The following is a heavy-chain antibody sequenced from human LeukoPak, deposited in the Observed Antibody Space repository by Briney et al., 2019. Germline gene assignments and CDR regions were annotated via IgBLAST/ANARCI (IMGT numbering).Heavy chain of an antibody. CDR1: GFTISNTY. J-gene: IGHJ4*02. Sequence: GGSLRLSCAASGFTISNTYISWVRQAPGKGPEWVSVTYVGGNTDSADFVKDRFTISTDDSKNTLYLHMNNLKAEDTAVYYCARDLNVWGQGTLVTVSS. CDR2: TYVGGNT. V-gene: IGHV3-66*01. CDR3: ARDLNV.